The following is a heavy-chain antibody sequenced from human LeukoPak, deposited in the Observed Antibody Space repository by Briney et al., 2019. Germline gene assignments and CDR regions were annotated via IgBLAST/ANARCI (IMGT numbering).Heavy chain of an antibody. J-gene: IGHJ4*02. CDR1: GYTFTSYG. CDR2: ISAYNGNT. V-gene: IGHV1-18*01. Sequence: ASVKVSCKASGYTFTSYGISGVRQAPGQGLEWMGWISAYNGNTNYAQKLQGRVTMTTDTSTSTAYMELRSLRSEDTAVYYCAILTTYYFDYWGQGTLVTVSS. D-gene: IGHD1/OR15-1a*01. CDR3: AILTTYYFDY.